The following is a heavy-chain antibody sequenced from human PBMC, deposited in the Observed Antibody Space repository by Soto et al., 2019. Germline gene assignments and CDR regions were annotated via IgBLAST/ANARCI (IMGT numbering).Heavy chain of an antibody. CDR3: ARDEGAQFDWYFDL. V-gene: IGHV4-31*03. CDR2: TSYSGST. CDR1: GDSISSGGYY. J-gene: IGHJ2*01. Sequence: QVQLQESGPGLVKPSQTLSLTCSVSGDSISSGGYYWNWIRQLPGKGLEWIGYTSYSGSTYYNPSLNSGATISVDTSKNQFSLKLTSVTAADTAVYYCARDEGAQFDWYFDLWGRGTLVTVSS.